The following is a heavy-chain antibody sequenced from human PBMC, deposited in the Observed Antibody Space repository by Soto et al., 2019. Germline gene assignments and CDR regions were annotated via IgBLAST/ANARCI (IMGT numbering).Heavy chain of an antibody. CDR2: ISGSGGST. V-gene: IGHV3-23*01. D-gene: IGHD6-19*01. CDR1: GFTFSSYA. CDR3: ARRSSGWYFDY. Sequence: EVQLLESGGGLVQPGGSLRLSCAASGFTFSSYAMSWVRQAPGQGLAWVSAISGSGGSTYYADSVKGRFTISRANSKNTLYLQMNSLRAEDTAVYYCARRSSGWYFDYWGQGTLVTVSS. J-gene: IGHJ4*02.